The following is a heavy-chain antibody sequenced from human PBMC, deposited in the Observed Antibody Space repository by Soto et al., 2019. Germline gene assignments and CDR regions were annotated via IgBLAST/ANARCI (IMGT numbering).Heavy chain of an antibody. V-gene: IGHV4-59*08. Sequence: QVQLQESGPGLVKPSETLSLTCTVSGGSISSYYWSWIRQPPGKGLEGIGYIYYSGSTNYNPSLKSRVTISVDTSKNQFSLKLSSVTAADTAVYYCARHGYCSGGSCPSAWFDPWGQGTLVTVSS. CDR1: GGSISSYY. J-gene: IGHJ5*02. D-gene: IGHD2-15*01. CDR3: ARHGYCSGGSCPSAWFDP. CDR2: IYYSGST.